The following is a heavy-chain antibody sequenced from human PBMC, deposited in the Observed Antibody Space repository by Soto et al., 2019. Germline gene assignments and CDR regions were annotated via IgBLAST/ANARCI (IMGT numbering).Heavy chain of an antibody. J-gene: IGHJ5*02. D-gene: IGHD3-16*02. CDR3: AKDLERLGELSLPNWFDP. V-gene: IGHV3-30*18. Sequence: QVQLVESGGGVVQPGRSLRLSCAASGFTYSSYGMHWVRQAPGKGREWVAVISYDGSNKYYADSVKGRFTISRDNSKNTRHLQMKSLRAEDTAVYYCAKDLERLGELSLPNWFDPWGQGTLVTVSS. CDR2: ISYDGSNK. CDR1: GFTYSSYG.